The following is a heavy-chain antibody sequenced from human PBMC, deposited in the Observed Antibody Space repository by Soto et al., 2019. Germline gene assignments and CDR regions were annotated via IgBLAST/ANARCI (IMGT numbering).Heavy chain of an antibody. CDR2: ISAYTGST. Sequence: ASVKVSCKASGFPFTDYGFTWVRQAPGEGLEWMGWISAYTGSTNYAQKVQGRVTMSTDTSTSIAYLELRSLRSDDTAVYYCARGPESRSTAYSDYWGQGTLVTVSS. J-gene: IGHJ4*02. D-gene: IGHD2-2*01. CDR3: ARGPESRSTAYSDY. CDR1: GFPFTDYG. V-gene: IGHV1-18*01.